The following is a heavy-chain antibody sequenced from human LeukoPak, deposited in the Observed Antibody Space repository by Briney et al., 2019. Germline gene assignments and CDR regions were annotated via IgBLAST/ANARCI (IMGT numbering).Heavy chain of an antibody. Sequence: SETLSLTCSAACCSISSYYCCMIRQPPGKGLEWIGYIYYSGSTNYNPSLKSRVTISVDTSKNQFSLKLSSVTAADTAVFYCSSSELRYCRSGSRFDYWGQGTLVTVSS. CDR1: CCSISSYY. D-gene: IGHD2-15*01. V-gene: IGHV4-59*01. CDR2: IYYSGST. J-gene: IGHJ4*02. CDR3: SSSELRYCRSGSRFDY.